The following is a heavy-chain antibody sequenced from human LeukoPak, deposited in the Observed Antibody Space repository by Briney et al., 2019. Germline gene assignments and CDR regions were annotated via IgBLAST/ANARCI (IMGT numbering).Heavy chain of an antibody. V-gene: IGHV4-34*01. CDR1: GGSFSGYY. Sequence: SETLSLTCAVYGGSFSGYYWSWIRQPPGKGLEWIGEINHSGSTNYNPSLKSRVTISVDTSKNQFSLKLSSVTAADTAVYYCARGPWGYYYYGMDVWGQGTTVTVSS. D-gene: IGHD3-16*01. J-gene: IGHJ6*02. CDR2: INHSGST. CDR3: ARGPWGYYYYGMDV.